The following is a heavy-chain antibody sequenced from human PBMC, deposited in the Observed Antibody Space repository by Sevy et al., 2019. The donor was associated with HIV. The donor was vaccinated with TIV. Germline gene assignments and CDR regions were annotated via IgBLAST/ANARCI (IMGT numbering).Heavy chain of an antibody. Sequence: GGSLRLSCAASGFTFSDYYMSWIRKAPGKGLGWVSYISSSSSYTNYADSVKGRFNISRDNAENTLYLQMHSLRAEDTAVYYCARADYGSGSYYGYYYYYMDVWGKGTTVTVSS. CDR2: ISSSSSYT. CDR3: ARADYGSGSYYGYYYYYMDV. D-gene: IGHD3-10*01. V-gene: IGHV3-11*06. CDR1: GFTFSDYY. J-gene: IGHJ6*03.